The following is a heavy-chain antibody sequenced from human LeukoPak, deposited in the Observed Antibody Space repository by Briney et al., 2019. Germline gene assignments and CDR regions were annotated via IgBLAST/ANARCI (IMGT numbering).Heavy chain of an antibody. CDR2: IWYDGSNK. V-gene: IGHV3-33*01. J-gene: IGHJ4*02. Sequence: PGGSLRLSCAASGFTLSSYGMHWVRQAPGKGLEWVAVIWYDGSNKYYADSVKGRFTISRDNSKNTLYLQMNSLRAEDTAVYYCAVYDSSGLLDYWGQGTLVTVSS. CDR1: GFTLSSYG. D-gene: IGHD3-22*01. CDR3: AVYDSSGLLDY.